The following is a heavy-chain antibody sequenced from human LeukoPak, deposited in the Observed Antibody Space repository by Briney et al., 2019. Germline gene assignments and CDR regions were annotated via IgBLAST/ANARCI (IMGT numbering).Heavy chain of an antibody. CDR2: IYYSGST. CDR1: GGSISSGDYY. J-gene: IGHJ6*03. V-gene: IGHV4-30-4*08. D-gene: IGHD4-11*01. Sequence: PSETLSLTCTVSGGSISSGDYYWSWIRQPPGKGLEWIGYIYYSGSTYYNPSLKSRVTISVDTSKNQFSLKLSSVIAADTAVYYCARATVSFDYYYMDVWGKGTTVTVSS. CDR3: ARATVSFDYYYMDV.